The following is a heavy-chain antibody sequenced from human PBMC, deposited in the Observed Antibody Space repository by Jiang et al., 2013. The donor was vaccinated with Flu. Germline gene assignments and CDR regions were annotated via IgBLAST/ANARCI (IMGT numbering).Heavy chain of an antibody. Sequence: SLTCTVSGGSISSYYWSWIRQPAGKGLEWIGRIYTSGSTNYNPPLKSRVTMSVDTSKNQFSLKLSSVTAADTAVYYCAKLGKGYYYDSIDIWGQGTMVTVSS. CDR1: GGSISSYY. J-gene: IGHJ3*02. D-gene: IGHD3-22*01. CDR2: IYTSGST. CDR3: AKLGKGYYYDSIDI. V-gene: IGHV4-4*07.